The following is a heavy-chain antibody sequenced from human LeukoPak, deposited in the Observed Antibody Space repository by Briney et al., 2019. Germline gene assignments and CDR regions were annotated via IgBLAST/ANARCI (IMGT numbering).Heavy chain of an antibody. CDR2: INPNSGGT. Sequence: ASVKVSCKASGYTFTGYYMHWVRQAPGQGLEWMGWINPNSGGTNYAQKFQGRVTMTRDTSISTAYMELSRLRSDDTAVYYCARARKSNSYGYFYYDYWGQGTLVTVSS. D-gene: IGHD5-18*01. CDR3: ARARKSNSYGYFYYDY. V-gene: IGHV1-2*02. CDR1: GYTFTGYY. J-gene: IGHJ4*02.